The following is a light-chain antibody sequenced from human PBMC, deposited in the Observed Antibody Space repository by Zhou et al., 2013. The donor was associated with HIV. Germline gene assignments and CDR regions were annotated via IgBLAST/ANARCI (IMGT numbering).Light chain of an antibody. CDR2: GAS. CDR1: ETVSNNF. Sequence: DIVLTQSPGTLSLSPGERATLSCRASETVSNNFLAWYRQKPGQAPRLLIYGASNRATGVPDRISGSGSGTDFTLTISRLEPEDFAVYYCQQYGRTFGQGTKLEIK. CDR3: QQYGRT. J-gene: IGKJ2*01. V-gene: IGKV3-20*01.